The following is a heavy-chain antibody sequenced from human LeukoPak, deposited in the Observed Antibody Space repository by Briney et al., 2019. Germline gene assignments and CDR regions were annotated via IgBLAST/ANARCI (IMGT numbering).Heavy chain of an antibody. Sequence: GGSLRLFCGGIGFSFGVYSMNWVRQAPGKGLEWVSYISSGGGDAYYADSVKGRFTISRDNAQNPLYLQMNSLRDEDTAIYHCARSRTGNFFDFWGPGTLVSVSS. J-gene: IGHJ4*02. D-gene: IGHD3/OR15-3a*01. V-gene: IGHV3-48*02. CDR1: GFSFGVYS. CDR3: ARSRTGNFFDF. CDR2: ISSGGGDA.